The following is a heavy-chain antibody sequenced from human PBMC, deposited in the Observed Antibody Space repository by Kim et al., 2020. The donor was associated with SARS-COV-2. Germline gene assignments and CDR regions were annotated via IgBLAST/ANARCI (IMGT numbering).Heavy chain of an antibody. CDR2: IWYDGNNK. CDR3: AREGANDWRRYFDY. J-gene: IGHJ4*02. Sequence: GGSLRLSCAASGFTFSGFAMHWVRQAPGKGLEWLAIIWYDGNNKYYADSVKGRFTISRDNSKNTVYLQMSSLSAEDTAIYYCAREGANDWRRYFDYWGQGTLVTVSS. CDR1: GFTFSGFA. D-gene: IGHD3-9*01. V-gene: IGHV3-33*01.